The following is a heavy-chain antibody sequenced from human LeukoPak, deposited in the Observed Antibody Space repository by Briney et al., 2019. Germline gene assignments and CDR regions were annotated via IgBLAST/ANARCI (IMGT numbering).Heavy chain of an antibody. CDR1: GFTFSSYG. CDR3: ARSVGYSYGEDWFDP. J-gene: IGHJ5*02. CDR2: IWYDGSNK. Sequence: GGSLRLSCAASGFTFSSYGMHWVRQAPGKGLEWVAVIWYDGSNKYYADSVKGRFTISRDNSKNTLYLQMNSLRAEDTAVYYCARSVGYSYGEDWFDPWGQGTLVTVSS. V-gene: IGHV3-33*01. D-gene: IGHD5-18*01.